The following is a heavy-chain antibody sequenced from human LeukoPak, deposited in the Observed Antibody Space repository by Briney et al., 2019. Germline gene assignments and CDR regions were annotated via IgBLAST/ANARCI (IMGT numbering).Heavy chain of an antibody. CDR3: ARGVDLGY. CDR2: INHSGST. J-gene: IGHJ4*02. Sequence: PSETLSLTCAVYGGSFSGYYWSWIRQPPGKGLEWIGEINHSGSTNYNPSLKSRVTISVDTSKNQFSLKLSSVTAADTAVYYCARGVDLGYWGQGTLVTVSS. CDR1: GGSFSGYY. V-gene: IGHV4-34*01.